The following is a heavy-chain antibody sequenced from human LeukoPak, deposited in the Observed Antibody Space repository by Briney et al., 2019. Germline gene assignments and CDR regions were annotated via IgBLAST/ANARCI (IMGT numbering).Heavy chain of an antibody. J-gene: IGHJ4*02. CDR1: GFTFSSCW. V-gene: IGHV3-7*03. Sequence: PGGSLRLSCAVSGFTFSSCWMSWFRQAPGKGLEWAAHINQDGSQKFSVDSVKGRFTISIDNDKNSLSLQMTSLRVEDTAVYYCARDWFDGDYDRFDYWGEGTRVTVSS. CDR2: INQDGSQK. CDR3: ARDWFDGDYDRFDY. D-gene: IGHD4-17*01.